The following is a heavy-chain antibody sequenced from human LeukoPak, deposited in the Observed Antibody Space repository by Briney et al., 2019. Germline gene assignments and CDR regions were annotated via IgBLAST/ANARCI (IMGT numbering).Heavy chain of an antibody. J-gene: IGHJ4*02. Sequence: PGGSLRLSCAASGFTFSSYSMNWVRQAPGKGLEWVSSISSSSSYIYYADSVKGRFTISRDNAKNSLYLQMNSLRAEDTAVYYCARAEAVAGHFDYWGQGTLVTVSS. V-gene: IGHV3-21*01. CDR3: ARAEAVAGHFDY. CDR1: GFTFSSYS. D-gene: IGHD6-19*01. CDR2: ISSSSSYI.